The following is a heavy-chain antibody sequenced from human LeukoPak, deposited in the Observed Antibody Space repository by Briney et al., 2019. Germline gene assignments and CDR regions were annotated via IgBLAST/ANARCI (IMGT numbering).Heavy chain of an antibody. J-gene: IGHJ4*02. V-gene: IGHV3-23*01. CDR1: GFSFSNYA. D-gene: IGHD6-13*01. CDR2: VTSGDSA. Sequence: GGPLRLSCAASGFSFSNYAMSWVRQAPGKGLEWVSSVTSGDSAYYVDSVKGRFTISRDNSKNTLYLQMNSLGAEDTAVYHCARAYGTSWYDYWGQGTLVTVSS. CDR3: ARAYGTSWYDY.